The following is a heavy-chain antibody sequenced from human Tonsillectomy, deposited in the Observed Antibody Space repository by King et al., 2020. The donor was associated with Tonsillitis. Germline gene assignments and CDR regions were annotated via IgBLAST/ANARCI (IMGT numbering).Heavy chain of an antibody. V-gene: IGHV3-7*03. CDR1: GFIFSDHW. Sequence: VQLVESGGGLVQPGGSLRLSCEASGFIFSDHWMNWVRQAPGKVPEWLATIKQDGSDMHYVDSVKGRFTISRDNAKNKLYLQMNSLRGEDTAVYYCARVSVDTAYRPFDYWGPGTLVTVSS. J-gene: IGHJ4*02. CDR2: IKQDGSDM. CDR3: ARVSVDTAYRPFDY. D-gene: IGHD3-16*01.